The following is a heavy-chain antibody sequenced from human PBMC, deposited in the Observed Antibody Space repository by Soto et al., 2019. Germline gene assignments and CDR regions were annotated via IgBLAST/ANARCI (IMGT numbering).Heavy chain of an antibody. D-gene: IGHD4-17*01. CDR1: GFTFSSYA. CDR3: ARNYGDSTEPDAFDI. CDR2: ISYDGSNK. J-gene: IGHJ3*02. V-gene: IGHV3-30-3*01. Sequence: PGGSLRLSCAASGFTFSSYAMHWVRQAPGKGLEWVAVISYDGSNKYYADSVKDRFTISRDNSKNTLYLQMNSLRAEDTAVYYCARNYGDSTEPDAFDIWGQGTMVTVSS.